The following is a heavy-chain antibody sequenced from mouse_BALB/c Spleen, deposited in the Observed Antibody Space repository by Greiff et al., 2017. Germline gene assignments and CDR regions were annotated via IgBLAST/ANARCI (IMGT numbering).Heavy chain of an antibody. J-gene: IGHJ1*01. V-gene: IGHV3-8*02. Sequence: EVKLQESGPSLVQPSQTLSLTCSVTGDSITSGYWNWIRKFPGNTLEYMGYISYSGSTYYNPSLTRRISITRDTSKNQYYLQLNSVTTEDTATYYCVKDFDVWGAGTTVTVSS. CDR1: GDSITSGY. CDR2: ISYSGST. CDR3: VKDFDV.